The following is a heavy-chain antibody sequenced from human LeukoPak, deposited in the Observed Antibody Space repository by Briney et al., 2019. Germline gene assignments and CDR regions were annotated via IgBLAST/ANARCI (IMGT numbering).Heavy chain of an antibody. Sequence: PGGSLRLSCAASRFTFSSYGMHWVRQAPGKGLERVAFIRYDGSNKYYADSVKGRFTISRDNSKSTLYLQMNSLRAEDTAVYYCARERAATSGMDVWGQGTTVTVSS. D-gene: IGHD5-12*01. CDR3: ARERAATSGMDV. CDR2: IRYDGSNK. V-gene: IGHV3-30*02. CDR1: RFTFSSYG. J-gene: IGHJ6*02.